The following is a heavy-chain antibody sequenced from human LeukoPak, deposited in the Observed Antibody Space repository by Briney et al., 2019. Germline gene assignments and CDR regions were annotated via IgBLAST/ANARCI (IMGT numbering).Heavy chain of an antibody. CDR3: ARGGGFWSGYLDY. J-gene: IGHJ4*02. CDR1: GYTFTGYY. D-gene: IGHD3-3*01. CDR2: INPNSGGT. V-gene: IGHV1-2*06. Sequence: ASVKVSCKASGYTFTGYYTHWVRQAPGQGLEWMGRINPNSGGTNYAQKLQGRVTMTTDTSTSTAYMELRSLRSDDAAVYYCARGGGFWSGYLDYWGQGTLVTVSS.